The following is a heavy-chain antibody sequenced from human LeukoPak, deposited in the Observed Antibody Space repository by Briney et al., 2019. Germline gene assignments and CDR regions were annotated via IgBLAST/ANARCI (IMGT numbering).Heavy chain of an antibody. V-gene: IGHV3-49*04. J-gene: IGHJ4*02. D-gene: IGHD2-15*01. CDR3: TRFPCSGGSCYPFDY. Sequence: PGRSLRLSCTASGFTFGDYAMSWVRQAPGKGLEWVGFIRSKAYGGTTEYAASVKGRFTISRDDSKSIAYLQMNSLKTEDTAVYYCTRFPCSGGSCYPFDYWGQGTLVTVSS. CDR2: IRSKAYGGTT. CDR1: GFTFGDYA.